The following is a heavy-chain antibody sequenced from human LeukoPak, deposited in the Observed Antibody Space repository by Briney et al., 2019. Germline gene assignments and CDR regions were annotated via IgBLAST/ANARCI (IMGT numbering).Heavy chain of an antibody. V-gene: IGHV3-23*01. CDR3: AKETVVVVAATPDAFDI. Sequence: GGSLRLSCAASGFTFSSYAMSWVRQAPGKGLEWVSTISGSGGSTYYADSVKGRFTISRDNSKNTLYLQMNSLKAEDTAVYYCAKETVVVVAATPDAFDIWGQGTMVTVSS. J-gene: IGHJ3*02. D-gene: IGHD2-15*01. CDR2: ISGSGGST. CDR1: GFTFSSYA.